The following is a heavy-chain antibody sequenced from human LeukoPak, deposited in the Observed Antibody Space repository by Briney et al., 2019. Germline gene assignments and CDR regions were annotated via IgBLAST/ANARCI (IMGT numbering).Heavy chain of an antibody. CDR2: IYYSGST. CDR1: GESFSGYY. D-gene: IGHD5-12*01. V-gene: IGHV4-59*01. Sequence: SETLSLTCAVYGESFSGYYWSWIRQPPGKGLEWIGYIYYSGSTNYNPSLKSRVTISVDTSKNQFSLKLSSVTAADTAVYYCARVSGYDWESFYDYWGQGTLVTVSS. CDR3: ARVSGYDWESFYDY. J-gene: IGHJ4*02.